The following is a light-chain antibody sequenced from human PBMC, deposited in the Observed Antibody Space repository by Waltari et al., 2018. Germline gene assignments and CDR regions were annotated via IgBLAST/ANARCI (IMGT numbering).Light chain of an antibody. CDR2: AAS. J-gene: IGKJ5*01. CDR1: QDTRHD. CDR3: QQVKHYPIT. V-gene: IGKV1-9*01. Sequence: QSTQSPSSLSASVGDRVTITFRASQDTRHDLFWYLQKPGNAPKLLIYAASTLHSGVPSRFSGSGSGTDFTLTISNLQPEDFATYYCQQVKHYPITFGQGTRLEI.